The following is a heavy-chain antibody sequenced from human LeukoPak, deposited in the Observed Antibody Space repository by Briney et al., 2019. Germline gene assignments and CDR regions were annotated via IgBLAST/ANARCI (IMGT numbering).Heavy chain of an antibody. Sequence: GGSLRLSCGASGFTFSSHAMTWVRQAPGKGLEWVSAISISGDTTYYADAVKGRFTISRDNSKNTVYLQMNSLRAEDTAVYYCANEIRPNDYWGQGALVTVSS. J-gene: IGHJ4*02. CDR1: GFTFSSHA. CDR2: ISISGDTT. D-gene: IGHD4-17*01. V-gene: IGHV3-23*01. CDR3: ANEIRPNDY.